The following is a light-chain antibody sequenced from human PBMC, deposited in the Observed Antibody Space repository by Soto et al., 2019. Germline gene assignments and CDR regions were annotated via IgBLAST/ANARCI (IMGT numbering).Light chain of an antibody. CDR1: SSNIGAGYD. CDR3: QSYDSSLSGDVV. CDR2: GNS. V-gene: IGLV1-40*01. J-gene: IGLJ2*01. Sequence: QSVLTQPPSVSGAPGQRGTISCTGSSSNIGAGYDVHWYQQLPGTAPKLLIYGNSNRPSGVPDRFSGSKSGTSASLAITGLPAEHEADYYCQSYDSSLSGDVVFGGGTKLTVL.